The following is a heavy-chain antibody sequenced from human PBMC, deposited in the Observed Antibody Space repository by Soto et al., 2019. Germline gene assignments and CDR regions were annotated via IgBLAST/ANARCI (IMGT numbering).Heavy chain of an antibody. Sequence: ASVKVSCKTSGYTFTGYYIHWIRQAPGQGLEWMGWINPNSGDSNYSQEFQGRVTMTSDTSITTAYMQLARLRSDDTAVYYCARREQWLENFDFWGQGSLVTVSS. CDR2: INPNSGDS. J-gene: IGHJ4*02. CDR3: ARREQWLENFDF. V-gene: IGHV1-2*02. D-gene: IGHD6-19*01. CDR1: GYTFTGYY.